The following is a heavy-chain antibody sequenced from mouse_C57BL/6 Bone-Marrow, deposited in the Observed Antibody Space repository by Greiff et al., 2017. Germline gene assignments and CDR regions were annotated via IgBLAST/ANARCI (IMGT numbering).Heavy chain of an antibody. Sequence: EVNVVESGGGLVQPGGSMKLSCAASGFTFSDAWMDWVRQSPEKGLEWVAEIRNKANNHATYYAESVKGRLTISRDDSKSSVYLQMNSLRAEDTGIYYCTRVRYYGSSYGFAYWGQGTLVTVSA. J-gene: IGHJ3*01. CDR1: GFTFSDAW. CDR2: IRNKANNHAT. CDR3: TRVRYYGSSYGFAY. D-gene: IGHD1-1*01. V-gene: IGHV6-6*01.